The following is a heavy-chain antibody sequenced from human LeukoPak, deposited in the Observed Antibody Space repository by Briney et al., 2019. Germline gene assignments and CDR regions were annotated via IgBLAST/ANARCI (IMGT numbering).Heavy chain of an antibody. Sequence: ASVKVSCKASGGTFSSYAISWVRPAPGQGLEWMGGIIPIFGTANYAQKFQGRVTITADESTSTAYMELSSLRSEDTAVYYCASEVPAAMRNWFDPWGQGTLVTVSS. D-gene: IGHD2-2*01. J-gene: IGHJ5*02. CDR1: GGTFSSYA. V-gene: IGHV1-69*01. CDR2: IIPIFGTA. CDR3: ASEVPAAMRNWFDP.